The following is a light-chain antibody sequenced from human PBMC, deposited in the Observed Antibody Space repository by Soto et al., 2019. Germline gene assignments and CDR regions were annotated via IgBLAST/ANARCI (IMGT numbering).Light chain of an antibody. V-gene: IGKV3-15*01. J-gene: IGKJ2*01. CDR2: GAS. Sequence: EIVMTQSPATLSVSPGERATLSCRASQSVSSNLAWYQHKPGQAPRLLIYGASTRATGIPARFSGSGSGTECTLTISSLQSEDFAIYYCQQYNSRPTYTFGQGTKLEVK. CDR3: QQYNSRPTYT. CDR1: QSVSSN.